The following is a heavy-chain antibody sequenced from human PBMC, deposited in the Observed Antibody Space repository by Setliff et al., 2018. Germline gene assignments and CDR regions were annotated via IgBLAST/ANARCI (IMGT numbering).Heavy chain of an antibody. CDR1: GFTFSSYG. D-gene: IGHD3-10*01. V-gene: IGHV3-30*02. J-gene: IGHJ4*02. CDR2: IRYDGTNK. Sequence: GGSLRLSCAASGFTFSSYGMHWVRQAPGKGLEWVAFIRYDGTNKYYADSVKGRFTISRDNSKNTLYLQMNSLRAEDTAVYYCAKEYGSGMGAFDYWGQGTLVTVS. CDR3: AKEYGSGMGAFDY.